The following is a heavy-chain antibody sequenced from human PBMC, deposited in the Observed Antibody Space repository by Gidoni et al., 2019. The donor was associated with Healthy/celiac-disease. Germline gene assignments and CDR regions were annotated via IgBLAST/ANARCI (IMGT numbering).Heavy chain of an antibody. CDR1: GGSISSGGYY. V-gene: IGHV4-31*03. J-gene: IGHJ4*02. Sequence: QVQLQESGPGLVTPSQTLSLTCTVSGGSISSGGYYWSWIRQHPGKGLEWIGYIYYSGSTYYNPSLKSRVTISVDTSKNQFSLKLSSVTAADTAVYYCAREGCSGGSCYMAFDYWGQGTLVTVSS. D-gene: IGHD2-15*01. CDR2: IYYSGST. CDR3: AREGCSGGSCYMAFDY.